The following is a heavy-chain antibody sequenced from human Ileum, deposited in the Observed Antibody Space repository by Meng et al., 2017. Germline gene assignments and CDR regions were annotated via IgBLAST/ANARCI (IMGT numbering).Heavy chain of an antibody. J-gene: IGHJ5*02. V-gene: IGHV2-5*02. CDR3: AHRLAYSSNYNVGWFDP. CDR2: IYWDDDK. CDR1: GFSLSTSGVG. D-gene: IGHD6-13*01. Sequence: HITLMQPGPTMVKPTQTLPLTCTFSGFSLSTSGVGVAWIRQPPGKALECLALIYWDDDKRYNPSLKNRLTITKDTSKNQVVLTMTNMDLVDTATYYCAHRLAYSSNYNVGWFDPWGQGTLVTSPQ.